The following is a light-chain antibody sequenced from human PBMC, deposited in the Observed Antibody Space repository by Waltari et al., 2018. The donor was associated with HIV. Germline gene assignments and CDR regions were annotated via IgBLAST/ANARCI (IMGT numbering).Light chain of an antibody. V-gene: IGLV1-44*01. J-gene: IGLJ2*01. CDR1: SSNVLINP. CDR3: ATWDDTLHGPV. CDR2: SNV. Sequence: SVLTQPPPASGTPGQAVTISCSGSSSNVLINPVNWYQQLSGAPPQLLIYSNVLRPSGVPDRFSGSKSGTSASLAISGLQSEDEADYYCATWDDTLHGPVFGGGTKVTAL.